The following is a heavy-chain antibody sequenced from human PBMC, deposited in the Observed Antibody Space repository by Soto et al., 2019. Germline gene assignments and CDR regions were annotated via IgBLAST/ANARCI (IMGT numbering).Heavy chain of an antibody. D-gene: IGHD6-13*01. CDR3: ARDRCNSSSFNWFDP. V-gene: IGHV1-69*06. J-gene: IGHJ5*02. CDR1: GGTFSSYA. CDR2: IIPIFGTA. Sequence: QVQLVQSGAEVKKPGSSVKVSCKASGGTFSSYAISWVRQAPEQGLEWMGGIIPIFGTANYAQKFQGRVTITADKSTSTAYMELSSLRSEATAVYYCARDRCNSSSFNWFDPWGQGTLVTVSS.